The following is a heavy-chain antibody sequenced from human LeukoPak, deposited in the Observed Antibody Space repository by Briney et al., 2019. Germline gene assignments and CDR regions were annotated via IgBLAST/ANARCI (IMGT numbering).Heavy chain of an antibody. CDR1: GYTFTGYY. D-gene: IGHD1-1*01. Sequence: GASVKVSCKASGYTFTGYYMHWVRQAPGQGLEWMGWINPNSGGTNYAQKFQGRVTMTRDTSISTAYMELNRLTSDDTAVYYCARVPTRRGSFDPRGQGTLVTVSS. CDR3: ARVPTRRGSFDP. J-gene: IGHJ5*02. V-gene: IGHV1-2*02. CDR2: INPNSGGT.